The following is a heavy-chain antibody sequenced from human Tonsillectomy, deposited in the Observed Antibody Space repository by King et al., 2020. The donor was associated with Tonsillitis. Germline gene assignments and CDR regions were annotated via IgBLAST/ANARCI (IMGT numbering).Heavy chain of an antibody. CDR3: ARGRDNYDSSGYPDAFDI. CDR1: GGSSNSGVYY. D-gene: IGHD3-22*01. J-gene: IGHJ3*02. V-gene: IGHV4-31*02. Sequence: VQLQESGPGLVKPSQTLSLTCSVSGGSSNSGVYYWSWIRQHPGQGLQWIGYILNNGNTYYNPSLKSRVTISVDTSKNQFSLKLTAADTAVYYCARGRDNYDSSGYPDAFDIWGQGTMVTVSS. CDR2: ILNNGNT.